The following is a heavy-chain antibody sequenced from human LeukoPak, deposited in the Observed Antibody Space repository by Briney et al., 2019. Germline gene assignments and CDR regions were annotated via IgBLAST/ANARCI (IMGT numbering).Heavy chain of an antibody. V-gene: IGHV4-59*01. Sequence: SETLSLTCAVYGGSFSGYYWSWIRQSPGKGLEWIGYTSYTGSTNYNPSLKSRVTMSTDASKNQFSLKLSSVTAADTAVYYCARDRGGYFAHFDFWGQGTLVTVSS. D-gene: IGHD3-22*01. J-gene: IGHJ4*02. CDR2: TSYTGST. CDR1: GGSFSGYY. CDR3: ARDRGGYFAHFDF.